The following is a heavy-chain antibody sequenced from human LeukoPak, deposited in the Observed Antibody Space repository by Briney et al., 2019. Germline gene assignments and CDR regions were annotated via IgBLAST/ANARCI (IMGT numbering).Heavy chain of an antibody. J-gene: IGHJ4*02. CDR3: ARDIGLQLWSHPCDY. CDR2: IKQDGSEK. CDR1: GFTFSNFW. D-gene: IGHD5-18*01. V-gene: IGHV3-7*03. Sequence: PGGSLRLSCTASGFTFSNFWMGWVRQAPGKGLEWVANIKQDGSEKYYVDSVKGRFTISRDNAKNSLYLQMNSLRAEDTAVYYCARDIGLQLWSHPCDYWGQGTLVTVSS.